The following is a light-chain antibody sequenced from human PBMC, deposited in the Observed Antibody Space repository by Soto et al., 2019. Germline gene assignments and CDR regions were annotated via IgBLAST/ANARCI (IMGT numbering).Light chain of an antibody. CDR1: TGAVTSGHY. CDR2: DTS. V-gene: IGLV7-46*01. J-gene: IGLJ2*01. CDR3: LLFYGGTGV. Sequence: HAVVTQEPSLTVSPGGTVTLTCGSSTGAVTSGHYPYWFQQKSGQAPRTLIYDTSNKHSWTPARFSGSLFGGKAALTLSGAQPEDEAEYYCLLFYGGTGVFGGGTKLTV.